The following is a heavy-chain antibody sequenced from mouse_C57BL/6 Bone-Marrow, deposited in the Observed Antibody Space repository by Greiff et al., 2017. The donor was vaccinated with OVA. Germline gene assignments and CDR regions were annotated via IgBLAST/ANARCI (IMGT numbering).Heavy chain of an antibody. V-gene: IGHV1-19*01. Sequence: EVQLQQSGPVLVKPGASVKMSCKASGYTFTDYYMNWVKQSHGKSLEWIGVINPYNGGTSYNQKFKGKATLTVDKSSSTAYMELNSLTSEDSAVYYCARPVVAGDFDVWGTGTTVTVSS. D-gene: IGHD1-1*01. CDR3: ARPVVAGDFDV. CDR1: GYTFTDYY. CDR2: INPYNGGT. J-gene: IGHJ1*03.